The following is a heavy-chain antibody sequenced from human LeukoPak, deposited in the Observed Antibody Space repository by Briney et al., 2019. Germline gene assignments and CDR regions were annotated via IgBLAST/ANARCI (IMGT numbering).Heavy chain of an antibody. CDR1: GDSISSYY. CDR3: ARDAYYYDSSGYYYYYGMDV. J-gene: IGHJ6*02. Sequence: TETLSLTCTVSGDSISSYYWSWIRQPPGKGLEWIGYIYYSGTTNYNPSLKSRVTISVDTSKNQFSLKLSSVTAADTAVYYCARDAYYYDSSGYYYYYGMDVWGQGTTVTVSS. V-gene: IGHV4-59*12. D-gene: IGHD3-22*01. CDR2: IYYSGTT.